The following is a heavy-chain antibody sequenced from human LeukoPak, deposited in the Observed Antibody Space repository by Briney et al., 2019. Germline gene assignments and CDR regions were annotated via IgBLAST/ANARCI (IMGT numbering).Heavy chain of an antibody. D-gene: IGHD5/OR15-5a*01. Sequence: PGGSLRLSCAASGFTFSSYWIHWARQAPGKGLVWVSGINTDGRTTVYADSVKGRFTISRDNAKDSLYLKMNSLRAEDTAVYYCASTATFDYWGQGTLVTVSS. CDR3: ASTATFDY. V-gene: IGHV3-74*01. CDR1: GFTFSSYW. CDR2: INTDGRTT. J-gene: IGHJ4*02.